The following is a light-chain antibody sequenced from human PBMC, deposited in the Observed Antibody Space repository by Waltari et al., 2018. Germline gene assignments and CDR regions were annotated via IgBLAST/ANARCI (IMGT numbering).Light chain of an antibody. J-gene: IGLJ2*01. Sequence: SYELTQPPSVSVSPGQTATITCSGERLGNQFVCWYQQKAGQAPLLVIYQDDKRSPDTPGRFSGSNSGNTATLIISETQATDEADYFCQAWVGSNVVFGGGTKLTVL. CDR2: QDD. CDR3: QAWVGSNVV. CDR1: RLGNQF. V-gene: IGLV3-1*01.